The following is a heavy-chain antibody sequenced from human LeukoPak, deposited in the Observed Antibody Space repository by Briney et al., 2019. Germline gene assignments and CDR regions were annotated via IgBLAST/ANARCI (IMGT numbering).Heavy chain of an antibody. CDR2: VFYRGGT. J-gene: IGHJ4*02. CDR1: GGSISGFH. D-gene: IGHD3-22*01. V-gene: IGHV4-59*08. CDR3: ARGPGTEYYDSSGYYFDY. Sequence: SETLSLTCTVSGGSISGFHWSWIRQPPVKGLDYIGDVFYRGGTNYSPSLKSRVTIWVDTSRNQVSLKLTSVTAADTAVYYCARGPGTEYYDSSGYYFDYWGQGTLVTVSS.